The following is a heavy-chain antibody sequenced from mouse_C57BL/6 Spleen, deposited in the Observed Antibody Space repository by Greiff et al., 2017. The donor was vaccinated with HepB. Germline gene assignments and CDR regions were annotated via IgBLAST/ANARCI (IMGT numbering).Heavy chain of an antibody. CDR2: FYPGSGSI. Sequence: QVQLQQSGAELVKPGASVKLSCKASGYTFTEYTIHWVKQRSGQGLEWIGWFYPGSGSIKYNEKFKDNATLTADKSSSTVYMELSRLTSEDSAVYFGARHGPLLTTVVRGAMDYWGQGTSVTVSS. CDR1: GYTFTEYT. J-gene: IGHJ4*01. CDR3: ARHGPLLTTVVRGAMDY. V-gene: IGHV1-62-2*01. D-gene: IGHD1-1*01.